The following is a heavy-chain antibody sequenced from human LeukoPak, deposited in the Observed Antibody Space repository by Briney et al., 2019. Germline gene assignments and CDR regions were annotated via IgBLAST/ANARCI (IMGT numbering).Heavy chain of an antibody. CDR3: ARAQGTIVGAPFAFDI. J-gene: IGHJ3*02. CDR1: GGSVSSHY. CDR2: MYYSGST. Sequence: PSETLSLTCTVSGGSVSSHYWSWIRQPPGKRLEWIGYMYYSGSTNYNPSLKSRVTISVDTSKNQFSLRLSSVTAADTAVYYCARAQGTIVGAPFAFDIWGQGTMVTVSS. D-gene: IGHD1-26*01. V-gene: IGHV4-59*02.